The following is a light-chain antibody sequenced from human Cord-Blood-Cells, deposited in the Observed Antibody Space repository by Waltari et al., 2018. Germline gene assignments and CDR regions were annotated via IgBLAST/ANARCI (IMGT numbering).Light chain of an antibody. Sequence: QSALTPPASVSGSPGQSITISCTGTRSAVVSYTLVSWYQQHPGKAPKLMIYEVSKRPSGVSNRFSGSKSGNTASLTISGLQAEDEADYYCCSYAGSSTVVFGGGTKLTVL. CDR3: CSYAGSSTVV. CDR2: EVS. CDR1: RSAVVSYTL. J-gene: IGLJ2*01. V-gene: IGLV2-23*02.